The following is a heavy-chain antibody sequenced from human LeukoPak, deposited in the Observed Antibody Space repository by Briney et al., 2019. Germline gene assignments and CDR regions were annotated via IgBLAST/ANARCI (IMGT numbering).Heavy chain of an antibody. Sequence: SVKVSCKASGGTFSSYAISWVRQAPGQGLEWMGGIIPIFGTANYAQKFQGKVTITADESTSTAYMELSSLRSEDTAVYYCASFYMGYCSGGSCYPNTFFDYWGQGTLVTVSS. CDR1: GGTFSSYA. V-gene: IGHV1-69*13. CDR2: IIPIFGTA. CDR3: ASFYMGYCSGGSCYPNTFFDY. D-gene: IGHD2-15*01. J-gene: IGHJ4*02.